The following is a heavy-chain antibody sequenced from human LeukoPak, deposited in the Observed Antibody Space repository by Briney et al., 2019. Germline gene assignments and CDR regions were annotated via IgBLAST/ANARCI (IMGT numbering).Heavy chain of an antibody. CDR2: ILAYNRNT. D-gene: IGHD3-22*01. V-gene: IGHV1-18*01. CDR1: RGTLSNYA. Sequence: GAAVKVSCKASRGTLSNYAISWVRQAPGQGLEWMGCILAYNRNTNYPQKLQGRVIMITATQTSTAHMALRSLRSDDTAVYCCAIVSPASMIAPGYWGQGTLVTVSS. CDR3: AIVSPASMIAPGY. J-gene: IGHJ4*02.